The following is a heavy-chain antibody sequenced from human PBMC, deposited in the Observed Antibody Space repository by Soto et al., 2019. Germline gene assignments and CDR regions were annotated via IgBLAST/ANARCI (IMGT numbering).Heavy chain of an antibody. J-gene: IGHJ5*02. V-gene: IGHV4-34*01. CDR2: INHSGST. Sequence: SETLSLTCAVYGGSFSSYYWSWIRQPPGKGLEWIGEINHSGSTNYNPSLKSRVTISADTSRNQFSLKLSSVTAADTAVYYCARAGTSYQQLPLVNWFGPWGQGTLVTVSS. CDR3: ARAGTSYQQLPLVNWFGP. CDR1: GGSFSSYY. D-gene: IGHD6-13*01.